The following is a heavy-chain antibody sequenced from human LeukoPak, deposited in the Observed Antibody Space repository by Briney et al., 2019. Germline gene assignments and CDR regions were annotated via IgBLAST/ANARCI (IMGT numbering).Heavy chain of an antibody. Sequence: SVKVSCKASGGTFSSYAISWVRQAPGQGLEWMGGIIPIFGTANYAQKFQGRVTITADESTSTAYMELSSLRSEGTAVYYCTGGLTTVTFYGMDVWGQGTTVTVSS. CDR1: GGTFSSYA. CDR2: IIPIFGTA. CDR3: TGGLTTVTFYGMDV. V-gene: IGHV1-69*01. D-gene: IGHD4-17*01. J-gene: IGHJ6*02.